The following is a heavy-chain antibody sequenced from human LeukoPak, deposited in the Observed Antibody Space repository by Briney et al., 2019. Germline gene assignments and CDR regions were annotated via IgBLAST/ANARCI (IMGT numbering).Heavy chain of an antibody. CDR2: ISSSSSYI. CDR3: ARETYCSGGSCYKGNDFDI. D-gene: IGHD2-15*01. CDR1: GFTFSSYS. Sequence: PGGSLRLSCAASGFTFSSYSMNWVRQAPGKGLEWVSSISSSSSYINYAESVKGRFTIPRDKHKNSLYLQVNSLRPDDMAVYYCARETYCSGGSCYKGNDFDIWGQGTMVTVSS. J-gene: IGHJ3*02. V-gene: IGHV3-21*01.